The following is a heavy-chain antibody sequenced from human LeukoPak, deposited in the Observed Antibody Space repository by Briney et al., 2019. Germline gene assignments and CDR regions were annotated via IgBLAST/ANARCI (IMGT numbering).Heavy chain of an antibody. Sequence: SETLSLTCAVYGGSFSGYFWSWIRQPAGKGLEWIGRTYTSGSTYYNPSLKSRVTISVDTSKNQFSLKLSSVTAADTAVYYCARDYSSSWYLWGQGTLVTVSS. J-gene: IGHJ4*02. CDR1: GGSFSGYF. D-gene: IGHD6-13*01. CDR2: TYTSGST. CDR3: ARDYSSSWYL. V-gene: IGHV4-4*07.